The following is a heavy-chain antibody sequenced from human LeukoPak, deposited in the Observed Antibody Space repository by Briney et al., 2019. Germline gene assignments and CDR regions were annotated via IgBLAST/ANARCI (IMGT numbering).Heavy chain of an antibody. CDR3: AREDVVLVDAVRYYYYGMDV. J-gene: IGHJ6*02. CDR1: GYNFISYY. Sequence: AASVKVSCKAFGYNFISYYMHWVRQAPGQGLEWMGIINPSGGSTSYAQKFQDRVTMTRDTSTSTVYMELSSLKSEDTAVYYCAREDVVLVDAVRYYYYGMDVWGQGTTVTVSS. CDR2: INPSGGST. V-gene: IGHV1-46*01. D-gene: IGHD2-8*01.